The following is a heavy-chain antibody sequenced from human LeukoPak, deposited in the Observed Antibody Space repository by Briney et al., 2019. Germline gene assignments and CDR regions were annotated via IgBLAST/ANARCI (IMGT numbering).Heavy chain of an antibody. Sequence: GGSLRLSCTASKFTFSHYGMQWVRQAPGKGLEWVAVISSDGSIKVYADSVKGRFTLSRDNSINTVDLQMNGLRAEDTAVYYCARGPGSSGGAYVGDYWGHGTLVTVSS. CDR2: ISSDGSIK. CDR3: ARGPGSSGGAYVGDY. V-gene: IGHV3-30*03. J-gene: IGHJ4*01. CDR1: KFTFSHYG. D-gene: IGHD3-22*01.